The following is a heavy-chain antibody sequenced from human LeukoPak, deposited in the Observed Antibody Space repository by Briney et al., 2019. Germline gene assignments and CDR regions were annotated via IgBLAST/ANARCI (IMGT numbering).Heavy chain of an antibody. CDR3: AREGMVYFDY. V-gene: IGHV4-61*02. Sequence: SETLSLTCTVSGGSISSGSYYWSWIRQPAGKGLEWIGRIYTSGSTNYNPSLKSRVTISVDTSKNQFSLKLSSVTAADTAVYYCAREGMVYFDYWGQGTLVTVSS. J-gene: IGHJ4*02. CDR1: GGSISSGSYY. CDR2: IYTSGST. D-gene: IGHD2-8*01.